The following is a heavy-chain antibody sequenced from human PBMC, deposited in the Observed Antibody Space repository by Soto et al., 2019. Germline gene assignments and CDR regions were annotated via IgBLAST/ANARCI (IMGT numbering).Heavy chain of an antibody. CDR1: GFTFTSSA. CDR2: IVVGSGNT. Sequence: SVKVSCKASGFTFTSSAMQWVRQARGQRLEWIGWIVVGSGNTNYAQKFQERVTITRDMSTSTAYMELSSLRSEDTAVYYCAASSSWYYYYGMDVWGQGTTVTVSS. J-gene: IGHJ6*02. V-gene: IGHV1-58*02. CDR3: AASSSWYYYYGMDV. D-gene: IGHD6-13*01.